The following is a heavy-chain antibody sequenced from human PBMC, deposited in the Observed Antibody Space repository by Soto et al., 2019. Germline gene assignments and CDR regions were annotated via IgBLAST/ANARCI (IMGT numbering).Heavy chain of an antibody. CDR1: GFTFDDYA. CDR2: ISWNSGSI. V-gene: IGHV3-9*01. CDR3: AKDYYDFWSGGPYMDV. J-gene: IGHJ6*03. Sequence: GGSLRLSCAASGFTFDDYAMHWVRQAPGKGLEWVSGISWNSGSIGYADSVKGRFTISRDNAKNSLYLQMNSLRAEDTALYYCAKDYYDFWSGGPYMDVWGKGTTVTVSS. D-gene: IGHD3-3*01.